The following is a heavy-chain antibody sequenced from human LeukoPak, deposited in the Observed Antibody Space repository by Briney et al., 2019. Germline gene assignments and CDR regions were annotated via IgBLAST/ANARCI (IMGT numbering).Heavy chain of an antibody. CDR1: GFTFSSYA. CDR3: AKDGRYYYDSSGYGQYYFDY. Sequence: GGSLRLSCAASGFTFSSYAMSWVRQAPGKGLEWVSAISGSGGSTYYADSVKGRFTISRDNSKNTLYLQMNSLRAEDTAVYYCAKDGRYYYDSSGYGQYYFDYWGQGTLVTVSS. D-gene: IGHD3-22*01. CDR2: ISGSGGST. J-gene: IGHJ4*02. V-gene: IGHV3-23*01.